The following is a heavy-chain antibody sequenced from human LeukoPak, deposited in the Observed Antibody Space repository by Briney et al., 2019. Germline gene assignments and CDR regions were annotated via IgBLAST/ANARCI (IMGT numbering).Heavy chain of an antibody. CDR3: ARDEGIAVAGVFDY. CDR2: IIPIFGIA. J-gene: IGHJ4*02. CDR1: GGTFSIYA. V-gene: IGHV1-69*04. Sequence: SVKVSCKASGGTFSIYAISWVRQAPGQGLEWMGRIIPIFGIANYAQKFQGRVTITADKSTSTAYMELSSLRSEDTAVYYCARDEGIAVAGVFDYWGQGTLVTVSS. D-gene: IGHD6-19*01.